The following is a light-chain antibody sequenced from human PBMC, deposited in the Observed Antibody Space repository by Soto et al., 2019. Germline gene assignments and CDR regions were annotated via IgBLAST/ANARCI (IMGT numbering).Light chain of an antibody. CDR1: SSDVGYYNY. Sequence: QSALTQPASVSGSPGQSITISCTGTSSDVGYYNYVSWYQHHPGKVPKLMIYEVSNRPSGVSNRFSGSKSGNTASLTISGLRAEDEADYYCSSYTTRSTQVFGGGTKLTVL. V-gene: IGLV2-14*01. J-gene: IGLJ3*02. CDR2: EVS. CDR3: SSYTTRSTQV.